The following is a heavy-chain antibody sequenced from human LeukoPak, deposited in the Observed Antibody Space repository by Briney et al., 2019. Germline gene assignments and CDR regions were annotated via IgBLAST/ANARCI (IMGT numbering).Heavy chain of an antibody. CDR2: INHSGST. D-gene: IGHD5-24*01. CDR1: GGGFSGYC. CDR3: ARGARDGYIV. V-gene: IGHV4-34*01. Sequence: LGTLSLTCAVYGGGFSGYCWGWVRQPPGEGLEWIGEINHSGSTNYNPSLKSRVTISVDTSKNQFSLKLSSVTAADTAVYYCARGARDGYIVWGQGTLVTVSS. J-gene: IGHJ4*02.